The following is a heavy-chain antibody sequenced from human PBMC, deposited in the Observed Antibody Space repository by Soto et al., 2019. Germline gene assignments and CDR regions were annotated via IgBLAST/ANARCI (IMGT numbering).Heavy chain of an antibody. Sequence: EVQLLESGGGLVQPGGSLRLSCAASGFTFSSYVMSWVRQAPGKGLEWVSAISGSGGSTYYADSVKGRFTISRDNSKNTLYLQMNSLRAEDTAVYYCAKSPTMIVVVITSYFDYWGQGTLVTVSS. V-gene: IGHV3-23*01. CDR1: GFTFSSYV. CDR3: AKSPTMIVVVITSYFDY. CDR2: ISGSGGST. D-gene: IGHD3-22*01. J-gene: IGHJ4*02.